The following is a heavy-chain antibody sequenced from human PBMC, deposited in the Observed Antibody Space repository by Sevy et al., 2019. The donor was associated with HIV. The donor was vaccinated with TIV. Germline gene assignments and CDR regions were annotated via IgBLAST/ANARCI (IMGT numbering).Heavy chain of an antibody. D-gene: IGHD2-2*01. Sequence: GGSLRLSCAASGFTFSNYGMNWVRQAPGVGLEWVATIGGDGDITHYADSVKGRFTISRDNFKNTLQLQLNNLRGDDTAIYFCAKVLSFSPRSIPAAVLDYWGRGTLVTVSS. CDR3: AKVLSFSPRSIPAAVLDY. CDR1: GFTFSNYG. CDR2: IGGDGDIT. V-gene: IGHV3-23*01. J-gene: IGHJ4*02.